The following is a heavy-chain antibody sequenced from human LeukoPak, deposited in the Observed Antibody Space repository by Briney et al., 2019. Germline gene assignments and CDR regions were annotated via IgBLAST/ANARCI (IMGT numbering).Heavy chain of an antibody. J-gene: IGHJ4*02. CDR2: VSYDATNK. V-gene: IGHV3-30*14. CDR1: GFTFSTYA. CDR3: ARDRGSSGWYLDY. D-gene: IGHD6-19*01. Sequence: GGSLRLSCAASGFTFSTYAMHWVRQAPGRGLEWVAVVSYDATNKYYADSVKGRFTISRDNSKNTLYLQMNSLRAEDTAVYYCARDRGSSGWYLDYWGQGTLVTVSS.